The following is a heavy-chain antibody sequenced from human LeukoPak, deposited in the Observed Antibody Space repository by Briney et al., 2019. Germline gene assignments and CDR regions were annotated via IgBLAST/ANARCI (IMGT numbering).Heavy chain of an antibody. CDR3: TTDGSLYCSSTSCDTFFDY. J-gene: IGHJ4*02. Sequence: PGGSLRLSCAASGFTFSNAWMSWVRQAPGKGLEWVGRIKSKTDGGTTDYAAPVKGRFTISRGDSKNTLYLQMNSLKTEDTAVYYCTTDGSLYCSSTSCDTFFDYWGQGTLVTVSS. CDR2: IKSKTDGGTT. V-gene: IGHV3-15*01. D-gene: IGHD2-2*02. CDR1: GFTFSNAW.